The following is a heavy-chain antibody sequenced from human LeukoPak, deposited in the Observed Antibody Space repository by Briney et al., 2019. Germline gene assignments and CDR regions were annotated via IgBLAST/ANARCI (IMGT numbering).Heavy chain of an antibody. Sequence: PGGSLRLSCVASGFTVGRNYMSWVRQAPGKGLEWVSVIYSDGRTNYADSVKGRFTISRDNSKNTLFLQMNSLRDDDTAVYYCLAGGDGPLQLWLQAGFDYWGQGTQVTVSS. D-gene: IGHD5-18*01. J-gene: IGHJ4*02. V-gene: IGHV3-66*01. CDR2: IYSDGRT. CDR3: LAGGDGPLQLWLQAGFDY. CDR1: GFTVGRNY.